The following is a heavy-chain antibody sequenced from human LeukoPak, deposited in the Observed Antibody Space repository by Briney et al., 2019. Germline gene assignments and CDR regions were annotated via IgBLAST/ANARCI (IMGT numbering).Heavy chain of an antibody. CDR1: GFTFSSYE. V-gene: IGHV3-48*03. D-gene: IGHD5-18*01. Sequence: GGSLRLSCAASGFTFSSYEMNWVRQAPGKGLEWVSYISSSAGTTYYADSVKGRFTISRDDAKNSLYLQMNSLRAEDTAVYFCARQQQQLWYDWGQGTLVTVSS. J-gene: IGHJ4*02. CDR2: ISSSAGTT. CDR3: ARQQQQLWYD.